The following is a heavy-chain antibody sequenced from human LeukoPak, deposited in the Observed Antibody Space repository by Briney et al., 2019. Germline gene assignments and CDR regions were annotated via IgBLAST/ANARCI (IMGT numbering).Heavy chain of an antibody. J-gene: IGHJ4*02. Sequence: PSETLSLTCTVSGGSISSYYWSWIRQPPGKGLEWIGYIYYSGSTNYNPSLKSRVTISVDTSKNQFSLKLSSVTAADTAVYYCARNSNYYDSRGRPFDYWGQGTLVTVSS. D-gene: IGHD3-22*01. V-gene: IGHV4-59*01. CDR3: ARNSNYYDSRGRPFDY. CDR2: IYYSGST. CDR1: GGSISSYY.